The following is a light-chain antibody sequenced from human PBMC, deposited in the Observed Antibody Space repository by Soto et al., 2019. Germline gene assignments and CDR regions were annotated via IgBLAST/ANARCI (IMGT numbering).Light chain of an antibody. J-gene: IGKJ3*01. V-gene: IGKV3-20*01. CDR1: QSVGSNY. Sequence: EIVLTQSPGTLSLSPGERATLYCRASQSVGSNYLAWYQQKPGQAPRVLIYGASSRATVIPDRFSGSGSGADFTLNISRMEPEDFAVYYCQQYTTSPFTFGPGTKVDIK. CDR3: QQYTTSPFT. CDR2: GAS.